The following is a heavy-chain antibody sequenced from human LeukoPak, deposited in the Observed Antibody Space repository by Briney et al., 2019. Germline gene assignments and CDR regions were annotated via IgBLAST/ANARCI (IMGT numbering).Heavy chain of an antibody. J-gene: IGHJ4*02. CDR2: VSDRGTRT. CDR3: AKATGKLDPFDY. V-gene: IGHV3-23*01. CDR1: GFTFSNYA. D-gene: IGHD1-1*01. Sequence: GGSLRLSCAASGFTFSNYAMSWVRQAPGKGLEWVSSVSDRGTRTYDADSLKGRFTISRDNSKNTLYLQMNSLRAEDTAVYYCAKATGKLDPFDYWGQGTLVTVSS.